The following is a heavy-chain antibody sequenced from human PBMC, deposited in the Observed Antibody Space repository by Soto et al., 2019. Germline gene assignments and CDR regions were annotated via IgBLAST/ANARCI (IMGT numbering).Heavy chain of an antibody. CDR3: ARAISGYVT. CDR1: GITFSTYA. J-gene: IGHJ5*02. D-gene: IGHD5-12*01. Sequence: QVQLVQSGAEVKKPGASVKVSCKASGITFSTYAIHWVRQAPGQRLEWMGWINAGNGNTRYSQKFQGRVTLTRDTSASTAYMDLSSLRSEDTAIYYCARAISGYVTWGQGTLFTVSS. CDR2: INAGNGNT. V-gene: IGHV1-3*01.